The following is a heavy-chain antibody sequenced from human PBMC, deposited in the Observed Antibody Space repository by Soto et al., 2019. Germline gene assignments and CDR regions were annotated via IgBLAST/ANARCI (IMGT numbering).Heavy chain of an antibody. Sequence: QVQLVQSGAEVKEPGASVKVSCKASGYTFTSYDINWVRQATGQGLEWMGWMNPNSANTGYAQKFQGRVTLTRNTSISTAYMELSSLRSEDTAVYYGARSGFGELSWHVYWGQGTLVTVSS. CDR1: GYTFTSYD. V-gene: IGHV1-8*01. CDR3: ARSGFGELSWHVY. D-gene: IGHD3-10*01. CDR2: MNPNSANT. J-gene: IGHJ4*02.